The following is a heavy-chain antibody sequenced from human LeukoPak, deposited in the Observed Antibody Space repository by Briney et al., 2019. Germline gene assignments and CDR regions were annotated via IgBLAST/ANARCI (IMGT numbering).Heavy chain of an antibody. D-gene: IGHD3-9*01. CDR1: GFTFSDYY. CDR2: IGGSATTI. V-gene: IGHV3-11*01. J-gene: IGHJ3*02. Sequence: GGSLRLSCAASGFTFSDYYMTWIRQAPGKGLEWVSYIGGSATTIYYADSVKGRFTISRDNAKNSLYLQMNSLRAEDTAVYYCANEGGLTGRRNDAFDIWGQGTMVTVSS. CDR3: ANEGGLTGRRNDAFDI.